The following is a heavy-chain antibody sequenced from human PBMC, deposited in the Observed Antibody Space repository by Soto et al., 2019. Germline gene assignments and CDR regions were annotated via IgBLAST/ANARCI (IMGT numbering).Heavy chain of an antibody. V-gene: IGHV3-9*01. CDR1: GFTFDDYA. D-gene: IGHD6-13*01. Sequence: GGSLRLSCAASGFTFDDYAMHWVRQAPGKGLEWVSGISWNSGSIGYADSVKGRFTISRDNAKNSLYLQMNSLRAGDTALYYCAKAIRSPTKEYGMDVWGQGTTVTVSS. J-gene: IGHJ6*02. CDR3: AKAIRSPTKEYGMDV. CDR2: ISWNSGSI.